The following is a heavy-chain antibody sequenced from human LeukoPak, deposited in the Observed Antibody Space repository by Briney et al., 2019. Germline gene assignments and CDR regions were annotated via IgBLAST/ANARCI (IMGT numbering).Heavy chain of an antibody. J-gene: IGHJ4*02. CDR1: GYTFTGYY. V-gene: IGHV1-2*02. Sequence: ASVKVSCKASGYTFTGYYMHWVRQAPGQGLEWMGWINPNSGGTNYAQKFQGRVTMTRDTSISTAYMELSRLRSDDTVVYYCARYYYDSSGYYYDYWGQGTLVTVSS. D-gene: IGHD3-22*01. CDR3: ARYYYDSSGYYYDY. CDR2: INPNSGGT.